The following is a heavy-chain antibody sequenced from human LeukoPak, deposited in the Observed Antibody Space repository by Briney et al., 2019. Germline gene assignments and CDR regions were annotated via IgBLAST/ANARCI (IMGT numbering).Heavy chain of an antibody. CDR2: VRYSGGS. D-gene: IGHD3-22*01. V-gene: IGHV4-39*01. CDR3: ARRVKKPYYYDSSRGYYFDY. J-gene: IGHJ4*02. Sequence: SETLSLTCTVSGGSISSSTYYWGWIRQSPGKGLEWIGSVRYSGGSYYSPSLKSRVTISLNTSKNQFSLKLSSVTAADTAVYYCARRVKKPYYYDSSRGYYFDYWGQGTLVTVSS. CDR1: GGSISSSTYY.